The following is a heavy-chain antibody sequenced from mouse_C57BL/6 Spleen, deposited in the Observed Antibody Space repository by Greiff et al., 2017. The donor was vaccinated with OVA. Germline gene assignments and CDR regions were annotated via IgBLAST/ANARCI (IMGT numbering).Heavy chain of an antibody. CDR3: ARLSLYYGSSSFDY. CDR2: IYPGSGNT. Sequence: VKLVESGAELVRPGASVKLSCKASGYTFTDYYINWVKQRPGQGLEWIARIYPGSGNTYYNEKFKGKATLTAEKSSSTAYMQLSSLTSEDSAVYFCARLSLYYGSSSFDYWGQGTTLTVSS. J-gene: IGHJ2*01. CDR1: GYTFTDYY. D-gene: IGHD1-1*01. V-gene: IGHV1-76*01.